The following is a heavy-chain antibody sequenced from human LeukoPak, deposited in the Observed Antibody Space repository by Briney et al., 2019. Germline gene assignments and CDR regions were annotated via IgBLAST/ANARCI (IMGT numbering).Heavy chain of an antibody. Sequence: AGGSLRLSCAASGFTFSSYSMNWVRQAPGKGLEWVSYISSSSSTIYYADSVKGRFTISRDNAKNSLYLQMNSLRAEDTAVYYCASHDSSGYYERSASGYWGQGTLVIVSS. V-gene: IGHV3-48*04. D-gene: IGHD3-22*01. J-gene: IGHJ4*02. CDR1: GFTFSSYS. CDR3: ASHDSSGYYERSASGY. CDR2: ISSSSSTI.